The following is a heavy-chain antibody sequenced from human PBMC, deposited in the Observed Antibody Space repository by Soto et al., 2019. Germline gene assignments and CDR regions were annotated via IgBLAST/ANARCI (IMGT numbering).Heavy chain of an antibody. CDR3: ARQHGPTTAETWFDP. CDR2: ISTYSDDT. J-gene: IGHJ5*02. Sequence: QVHLVQSGVEVKTPGASVKVSCQASGYTFFTYDISWVRQAPGQGREWMGWISTYSDDTKYAQKFQGIVTMTTDTPTTTTYLELGGLRSDDTAVYSYARQHGPTTAETWFDPWGQATLVTVSS. D-gene: IGHD6-13*01. V-gene: IGHV1-18*01. CDR1: GYTFFTYD.